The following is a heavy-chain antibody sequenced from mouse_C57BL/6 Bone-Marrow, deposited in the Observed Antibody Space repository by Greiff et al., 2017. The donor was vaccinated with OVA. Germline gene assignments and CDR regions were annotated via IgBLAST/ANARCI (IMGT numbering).Heavy chain of an antibody. V-gene: IGHV5-4*01. J-gene: IGHJ3*01. CDR2: ISDGGSYT. CDR1: GFTFSSYA. CDR3: ARDVLNFAY. D-gene: IGHD1-3*01. Sequence: EVMLVESGGGLVKPGGSLKLSCAASGFTFSSYAMSWVRQTPEKRLEWVAAISDGGSYTYYPDNVKGRFTISRDNAKNNLYLQMSHLKSEDTAMYYCARDVLNFAYWGQGTLVTVSA.